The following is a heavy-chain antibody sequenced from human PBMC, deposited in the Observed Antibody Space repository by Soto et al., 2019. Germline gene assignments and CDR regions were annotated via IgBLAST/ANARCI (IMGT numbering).Heavy chain of an antibody. V-gene: IGHV3-73*01. D-gene: IGHD4-17*01. CDR1: GFTFSGSA. CDR3: TRGYGDYVRDY. Sequence: EVQLVESGGGLVQPGGSLKLSCAVSGFTFSGSAMHWVRQASGKGLEWVGRIRSKSNSYATAYAASVKGRFTLSRDDSKNTAYLQMNSMTPEDTAVYYCTRGYGDYVRDYWGQGTLVTVSS. J-gene: IGHJ4*02. CDR2: IRSKSNSYAT.